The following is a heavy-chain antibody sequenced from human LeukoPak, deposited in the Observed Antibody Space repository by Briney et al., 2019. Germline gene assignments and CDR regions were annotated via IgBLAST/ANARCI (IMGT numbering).Heavy chain of an antibody. CDR2: IYHSGST. CDR1: GYSISSGYY. V-gene: IGHV4-38-2*01. J-gene: IGHJ3*02. D-gene: IGHD6-13*01. CDR3: ARIGKAAARFAFEI. Sequence: SETLSLTCAVSGYSISSGYYWGWIRQTPGKGLEWIGSIYHSGSTYYNPSLKSRVTISVDTSKNQFSLKLSSVTAADTAVYYCARIGKAAARFAFEIWGQGTMVTVSS.